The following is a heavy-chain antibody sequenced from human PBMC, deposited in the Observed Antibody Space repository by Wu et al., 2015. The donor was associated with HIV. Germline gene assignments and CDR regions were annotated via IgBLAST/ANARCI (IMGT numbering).Heavy chain of an antibody. CDR3: ARVLAMTVVGAQFDI. CDR1: GGTIRNYA. D-gene: IGHD3-22*01. Sequence: QVQLVQSGAEVKKPGSSVKVSCKASGGTIRNYAISWVRQVPGQGLEWMGGIIPIFGTANYAQKFQGRVTITTDESTSTAYMELSSLRSEDTAVYYCARVLAMTVVGAQFDIWGQGTMVTVSS. V-gene: IGHV1-69*05. J-gene: IGHJ3*02. CDR2: IIPIFGTA.